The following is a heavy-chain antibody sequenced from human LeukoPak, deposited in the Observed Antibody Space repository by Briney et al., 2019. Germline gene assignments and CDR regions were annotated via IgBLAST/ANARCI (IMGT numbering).Heavy chain of an antibody. Sequence: SETLSLTCAVYGGSFSGYYWSWIRQPPGKGPEWIGEINHSGSTNYNPSLKSRVTISVDTSKYQFSLKLSSVTAADTAVYYCAGGSVPAAQDYWGQGTLVTVSS. CDR1: GGSFSGYY. CDR3: AGGSVPAAQDY. CDR2: INHSGST. J-gene: IGHJ4*02. D-gene: IGHD2-2*01. V-gene: IGHV4-34*01.